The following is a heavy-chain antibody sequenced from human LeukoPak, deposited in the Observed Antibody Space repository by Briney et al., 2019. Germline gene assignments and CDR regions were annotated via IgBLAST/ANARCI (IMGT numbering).Heavy chain of an antibody. CDR3: ARSRVSDY. V-gene: IGHV3-53*01. Sequence: GSLRLSCAASGFTVSTNYMSWVRQAPGKGLEWVSVIYSGGSTYYADSVKGRFTISRDNSKNTLFLQMSSLRAEDTAVYYCARSRVSDYWGQGTLVTVSS. CDR2: IYSGGST. CDR1: GFTVSTNY. J-gene: IGHJ4*02.